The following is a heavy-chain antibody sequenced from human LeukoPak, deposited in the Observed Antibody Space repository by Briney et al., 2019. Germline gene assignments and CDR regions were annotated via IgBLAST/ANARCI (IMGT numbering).Heavy chain of an antibody. V-gene: IGHV2-5*01. Sequence: ESGPTLVKTPQTPTPTFTFSGFSLSTLGVGVGWIPQPPGKALEWLATLYWNDDKRYSPSLKSRLTITKDTSKNQVVLTMTNMDPVDTATYYCAHSYIVLMVYERWFDPWGQGTLVTVSS. CDR1: GFSLSTLGVG. CDR2: LYWNDDK. D-gene: IGHD2-8*01. CDR3: AHSYIVLMVYERWFDP. J-gene: IGHJ5*02.